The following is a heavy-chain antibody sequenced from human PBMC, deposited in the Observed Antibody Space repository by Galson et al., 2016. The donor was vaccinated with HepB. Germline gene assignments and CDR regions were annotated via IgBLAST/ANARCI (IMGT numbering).Heavy chain of an antibody. J-gene: IGHJ6*04. D-gene: IGHD2-2*01. CDR2: ISGRGGST. V-gene: IGHV3-23*01. CDR3: VQGSTAPAV. CDR1: GFTFTSYA. Sequence: SLRLSCAASGFTFTSYAMSWVRQAPGKGLEWVSGISGRGGSTYYAGSVEGRFTISRDNSKNTLYLQMKSLRAEDTAVYYCVQGSTAPAVWGKGTTVTVSS.